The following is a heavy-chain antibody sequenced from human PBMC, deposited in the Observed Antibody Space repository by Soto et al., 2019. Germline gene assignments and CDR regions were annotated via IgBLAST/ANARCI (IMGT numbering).Heavy chain of an antibody. V-gene: IGHV4-34*01. CDR3: ARAGGYSYGSYDY. CDR2: INHSGST. Sequence: QVQLQQWGAGLLKPSETLSLTCAVYGGSFSGYYWSWIRQPPGKGLEWIGEINHSGSTNYNPSLKSRVAISVDTSKNQFSLKLSSVTAADTAVYYCARAGGYSYGSYDYWGQGTLVTVSS. CDR1: GGSFSGYY. J-gene: IGHJ4*02. D-gene: IGHD5-18*01.